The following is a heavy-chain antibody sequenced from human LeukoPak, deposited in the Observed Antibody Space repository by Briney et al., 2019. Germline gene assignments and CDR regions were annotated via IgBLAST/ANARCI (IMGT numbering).Heavy chain of an antibody. D-gene: IGHD3-22*01. CDR3: ARVGDSSGYYWFDY. J-gene: IGHJ4*02. CDR2: INHSGST. Sequence: SETLSLTCAVYGGSFSGYYWSWIRQPPGKGLEWIGEINHSGSTNYNPSLKSRVTISVDTSKNQFSLKLSSVTAADTAVYYCARVGDSSGYYWFDYWGQGTLVTVSS. CDR1: GGSFSGYY. V-gene: IGHV4-34*01.